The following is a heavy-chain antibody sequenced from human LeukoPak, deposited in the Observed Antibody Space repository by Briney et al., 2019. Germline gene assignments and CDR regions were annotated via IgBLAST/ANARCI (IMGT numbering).Heavy chain of an antibody. V-gene: IGHV3-23*01. CDR3: AKASITVAGTYFDY. D-gene: IGHD6-19*01. CDR2: ISNSVVST. J-gene: IGHJ4*02. Sequence: HPVGSLSLSCAPSGFTFTTYAMNWVRQAPGTGLRYVSVISNSVVSTVYADSAKARFTISRDNPNNTLYLQVKSLRAEGTAVYYCAKASITVAGTYFDYWGQGTLVSVS. CDR1: GFTFTTYA.